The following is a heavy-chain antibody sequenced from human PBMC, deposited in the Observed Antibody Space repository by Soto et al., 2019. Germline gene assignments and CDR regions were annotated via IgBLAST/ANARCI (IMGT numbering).Heavy chain of an antibody. V-gene: IGHV3-21*01. Sequence: GSLRLSCAASGFTFSNYSLNWVRQAPGKGLEWVSSITRSSSDMHYADSVKGRFTISRDNAKHSLYLQMNSLRAEDTAIYYCARDASPTLTVGHDVWGQGTTVTVSS. D-gene: IGHD3-22*01. CDR3: ARDASPTLTVGHDV. CDR1: GFTFSNYS. CDR2: ITRSSSDM. J-gene: IGHJ6*02.